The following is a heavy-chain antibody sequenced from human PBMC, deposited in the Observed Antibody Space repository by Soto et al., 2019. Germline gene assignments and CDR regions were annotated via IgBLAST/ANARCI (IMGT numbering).Heavy chain of an antibody. J-gene: IGHJ4*02. CDR3: ARGLDETAYYGILTGSLAFNY. D-gene: IGHD3-9*01. CDR1: GYTFTSYD. CDR2: MNPNSGNT. V-gene: IGHV1-8*01. Sequence: ASVKVSCKASGYTFTSYDINWVRQATGQGLEWMGWMNPNSGNTGYAQKFQGRVTMTRNTSISTAYMELSSLRSEDTAVYYCARGLDETAYYGILTGSLAFNYWGQGTLVTVSS.